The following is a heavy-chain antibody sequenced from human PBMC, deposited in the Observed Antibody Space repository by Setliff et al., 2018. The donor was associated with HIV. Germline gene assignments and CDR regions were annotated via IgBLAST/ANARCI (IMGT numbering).Heavy chain of an antibody. V-gene: IGHV3-66*01. CDR3: ARDPRGAVAGFDY. CDR2: LYNDGST. D-gene: IGHD6-19*01. J-gene: IGHJ4*02. CDR1: GFTTSYDH. Sequence: GGSLRLSCAVSGFTTSYDHVAWVRQAPGKGLEWVSALYNDGSTYYTDSVKDRFIISRDNSKNTVFLQMSSLRAEDTAIYFCARDPRGAVAGFDYWGRGTLVTVSS.